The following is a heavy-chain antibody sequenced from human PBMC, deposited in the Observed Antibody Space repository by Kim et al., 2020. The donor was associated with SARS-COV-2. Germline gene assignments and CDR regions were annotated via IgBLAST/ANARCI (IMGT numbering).Heavy chain of an antibody. Sequence: YAASVKGRVTISRDNSKNTLYLQMNSLRAEDTAVYYCAKGGTWERSNVDYWGQGTLVTVSS. J-gene: IGHJ4*02. D-gene: IGHD1-26*01. V-gene: IGHV3-23*01. CDR3: AKGGTWERSNVDY.